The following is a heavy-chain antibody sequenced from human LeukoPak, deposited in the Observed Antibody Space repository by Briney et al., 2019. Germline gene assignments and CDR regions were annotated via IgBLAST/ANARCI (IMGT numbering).Heavy chain of an antibody. J-gene: IGHJ4*02. Sequence: GGSLRLSCAASGXSFSSFWMTWVRQTPGRGLEWVANIKQDGSEIYYVDSLKGRFIISRDNAKSSLYLQMNSLRAEDTAVYYCARSLGYCSGGSCYPFDCWDQGTLVTVSS. CDR3: ARSLGYCSGGSCYPFDC. V-gene: IGHV3-7*04. CDR1: GXSFSSFW. D-gene: IGHD2-15*01. CDR2: IKQDGSEI.